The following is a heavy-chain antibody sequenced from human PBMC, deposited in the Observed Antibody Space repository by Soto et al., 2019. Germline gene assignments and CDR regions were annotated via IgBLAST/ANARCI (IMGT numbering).Heavy chain of an antibody. CDR2: ISGSGGST. CDR1: GFTFSSYA. V-gene: IGHV3-23*01. D-gene: IGHD4-17*01. Sequence: EVQLLESGGGLVQSGGSLRLSCAASGFTFSSYAMSWVRQAPGKGLEWVSAISGSGGSTYYADSVKGRFTISRDNSKNTLYLQMNSLRAEDTAVYYCQGYGEYAGQGHVGGQGTLVTVSS. CDR3: QGYGEYAGQGHV. J-gene: IGHJ4*02.